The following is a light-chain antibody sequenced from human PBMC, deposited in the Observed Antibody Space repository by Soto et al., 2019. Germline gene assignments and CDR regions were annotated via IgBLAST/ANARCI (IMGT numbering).Light chain of an antibody. CDR2: FNN. J-gene: IGLJ2*01. CDR3: EGWDDSLNGVV. CDR1: SSNIRSNT. V-gene: IGLV1-44*01. Sequence: QSVLTQPPSVSGTPGQRVTISCSGSSSNIRSNTVNWYQQLPGTAPKLLIYFNNQRPSGVPDRFSGSKSGTSASLAISGLQSEDEADYYCEGWDDSLNGVVFGGGTQLTVL.